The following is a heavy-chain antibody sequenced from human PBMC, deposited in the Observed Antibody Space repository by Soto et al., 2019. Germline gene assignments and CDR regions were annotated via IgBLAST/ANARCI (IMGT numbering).Heavy chain of an antibody. J-gene: IGHJ4*02. CDR2: ISSSGSTI. CDR1: GFTFSSYE. D-gene: IGHD2-15*01. Sequence: GGSLRLSCAASGFTFSSYEMNWVRQAPGKGLEWVSYISSSGSTIYYADSVKGRFTISRDNAKNSLYLQMNSLRAEDTAAYYCARDNTVVAATDYWGQGTLVTVSS. CDR3: ARDNTVVAATDY. V-gene: IGHV3-48*03.